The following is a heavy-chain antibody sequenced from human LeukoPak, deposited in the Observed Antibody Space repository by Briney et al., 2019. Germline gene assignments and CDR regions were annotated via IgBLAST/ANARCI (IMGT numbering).Heavy chain of an antibody. V-gene: IGHV3-7*01. CDR2: IKQDGSEK. J-gene: IGHJ4*02. CDR1: GFTFSSYW. D-gene: IGHD5-18*01. CDR3: ARQDYGYSAF. Sequence: GWSLRLSCATSGFTFSSYWMSWVRQAPGKGLECVANIKQDGSEKYFVDSVKGRFTISRDNAKRSLFLHMNSLRAEDTAVYYCARQDYGYSAFWGQGTLVTVSS.